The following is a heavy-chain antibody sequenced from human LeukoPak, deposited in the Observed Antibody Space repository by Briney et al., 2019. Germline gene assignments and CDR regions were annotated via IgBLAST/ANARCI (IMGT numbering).Heavy chain of an antibody. V-gene: IGHV1-18*01. Sequence: ASVKVSCKTSGYTFSNHGIIWVRQAPGQGLEWMGWISAYNGKTKYAQKVQGRVTMTTDTSTSTGYMELRSLQSDDTALYYCARWLRGYNDWFDPWGQGTLVTVSS. CDR1: GYTFSNHG. D-gene: IGHD3-22*01. CDR2: ISAYNGKT. J-gene: IGHJ5*02. CDR3: ARWLRGYNDWFDP.